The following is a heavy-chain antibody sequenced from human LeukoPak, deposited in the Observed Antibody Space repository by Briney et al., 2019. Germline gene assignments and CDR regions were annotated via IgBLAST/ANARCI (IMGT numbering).Heavy chain of an antibody. D-gene: IGHD6-13*01. CDR3: ATSSWYRLSY. CDR2: SRYKADSYTA. Sequence: GGSLRLSCAASGFSFSDSFMSWLRQAPGKGLEWVGRSRYKADSYTAQYAASVRGRFTISSDESKNSLYLQISSLETEDAAVYYCATSSWYRLSYWGQGSLVTVAS. CDR1: GFSFSDSF. V-gene: IGHV3-72*01. J-gene: IGHJ4*02.